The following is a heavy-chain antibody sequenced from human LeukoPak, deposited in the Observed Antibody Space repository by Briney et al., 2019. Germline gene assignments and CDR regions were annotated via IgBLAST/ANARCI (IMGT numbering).Heavy chain of an antibody. CDR1: GGTFSSYA. D-gene: IGHD5-24*01. J-gene: IGHJ6*02. CDR3: ARDLMATIYYYYGMDV. V-gene: IGHV3-30-3*01. Sequence: SCKASGGTFSSYAMHWVRQAPGKGLEWVAVISYDASSKYCTDSVKGRFTISRDNSKNTLYLQMNTLRADDTAVYFCARDLMATIYYYYGMDVWGRGTTVTVSS. CDR2: ISYDASSK.